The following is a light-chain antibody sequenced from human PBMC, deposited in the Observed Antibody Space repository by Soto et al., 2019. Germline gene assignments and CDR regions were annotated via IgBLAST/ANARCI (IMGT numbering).Light chain of an antibody. CDR1: SSDVGAYNY. CDR3: SSYTGSSTWV. V-gene: IGLV2-14*01. J-gene: IGLJ3*02. Sequence: QSVLTQPASVSGSPGQSITISCTGTSSDVGAYNYVSWYQQHPGKAPKLMTYEVSRRPSGVSNRFSGSKSGNTASLTISGLQAEDEADYYCSSYTGSSTWVFGGGTKLTVL. CDR2: EVS.